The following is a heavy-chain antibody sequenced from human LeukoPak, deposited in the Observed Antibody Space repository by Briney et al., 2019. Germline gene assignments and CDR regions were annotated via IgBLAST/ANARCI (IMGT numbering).Heavy chain of an antibody. CDR3: ARDRIAAAASNWFDP. D-gene: IGHD6-13*01. CDR2: ISAYNGNT. V-gene: IGHV1-18*01. J-gene: IGHJ5*02. CDR1: GYTFTSYG. Sequence: ASVKVSCKASGYTFTSYGILWVPQAPGQGLESMEWISAYNGNTNYAQKLQGRVTMTTDTSTSTAYMELRSLRSDDTAVYYCARDRIAAAASNWFDPWGQGTLVTVSS.